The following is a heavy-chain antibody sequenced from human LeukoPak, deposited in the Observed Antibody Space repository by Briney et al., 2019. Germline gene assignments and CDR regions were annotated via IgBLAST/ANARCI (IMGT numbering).Heavy chain of an antibody. CDR2: ISNSGTYI. CDR3: ARDRIVGATIDY. J-gene: IGHJ4*02. V-gene: IGHV3-21*01. D-gene: IGHD1-26*01. CDR1: GFTFSSYS. Sequence: PGGSLRLSCAASGFTFSSYSMNWVRQAPGKGLEWVSSISNSGTYIYYADSVKGRFTISRDNAKNSLYLQMNSLRVEDTAVYYCARDRIVGATIDYWGQGTLVTVSS.